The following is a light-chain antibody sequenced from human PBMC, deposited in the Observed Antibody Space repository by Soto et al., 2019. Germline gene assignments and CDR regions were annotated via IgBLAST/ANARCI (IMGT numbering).Light chain of an antibody. CDR1: QSVSSW. Sequence: DSQFTQSPSTLSASVGDRVIITCRASQSVSSWLAWYQQKPGKVPNLLIYDASNLESGVPSRFSGSGSGTEFTLTIRSLQPDDFATYYCQQYQSSWTFGQGTKVDIK. CDR3: QQYQSSWT. J-gene: IGKJ1*01. V-gene: IGKV1-5*01. CDR2: DAS.